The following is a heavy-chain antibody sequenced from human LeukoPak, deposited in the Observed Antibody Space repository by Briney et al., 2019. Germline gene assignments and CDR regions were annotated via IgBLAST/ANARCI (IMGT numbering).Heavy chain of an antibody. Sequence: PSETLSLTCTVSGGSISSYYWSWIRQPPGKGLEWIGYIYYSGSTNYNPSLKSRVTISVDTSKNQFSLKLSSVTAADTAVYYCARQGYYYDSSGYYFPLDYWGQGTLVTVSS. V-gene: IGHV4-59*08. CDR1: GGSISSYY. CDR2: IYYSGST. D-gene: IGHD3-22*01. J-gene: IGHJ4*02. CDR3: ARQGYYYDSSGYYFPLDY.